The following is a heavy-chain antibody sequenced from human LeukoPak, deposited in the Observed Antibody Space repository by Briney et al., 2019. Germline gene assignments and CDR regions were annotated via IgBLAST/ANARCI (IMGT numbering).Heavy chain of an antibody. CDR1: GFTFSNAW. D-gene: IGHD3-10*01. CDR3: TTVMRFGESTFDY. Sequence: EGSLRLSCAASGFTFSNAWMSWVRQAPGKGLEWVGRIKSKTDGGTTDYAAPVKGRFTISRDDSKNTLYLQMNSLKTEDTAVYYCTTVMRFGESTFDYWGQGTLVTVSS. V-gene: IGHV3-15*01. CDR2: IKSKTDGGTT. J-gene: IGHJ4*02.